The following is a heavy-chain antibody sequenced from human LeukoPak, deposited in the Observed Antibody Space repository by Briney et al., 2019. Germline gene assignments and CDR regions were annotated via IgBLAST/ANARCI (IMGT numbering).Heavy chain of an antibody. V-gene: IGHV3-33*01. CDR3: ARSYVDIVALPDAFDI. CDR1: GFTFSSYV. CDR2: IWYDGSNK. Sequence: GGSLRLSCAASGFTFSSYVMHWVRQAPGKGLEWVAVIWYDGSNKYYADSVKGRFTISRDNSKNTLYLQMNSLRAEDTAVYYCARSYVDIVALPDAFDIWGQGTMVTVSS. D-gene: IGHD5-12*01. J-gene: IGHJ3*02.